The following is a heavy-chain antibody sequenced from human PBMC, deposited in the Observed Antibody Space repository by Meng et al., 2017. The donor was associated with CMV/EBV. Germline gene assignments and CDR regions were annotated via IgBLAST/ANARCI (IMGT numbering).Heavy chain of an antibody. J-gene: IGHJ3*02. CDR2: ISAYNGNT. D-gene: IGHD4-17*01. V-gene: IGHV1-18*01. CDR3: AREGLRGMLLPPGI. CDR1: GYAFTSYG. Sequence: VSVNVSCKASGYAFTSYGISWVRQAPGQGLEWMGWISAYNGNTNYAQKLQGRVTMTTDTSTSTAYMELRSLRSDDTAVYYCAREGLRGMLLPPGIWGQGTMVTVSS.